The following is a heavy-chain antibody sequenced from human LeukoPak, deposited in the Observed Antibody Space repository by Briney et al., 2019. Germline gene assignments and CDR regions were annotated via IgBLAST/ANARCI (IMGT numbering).Heavy chain of an antibody. J-gene: IGHJ5*02. CDR2: IYYSGST. Sequence: PSETLSLTCTVSGGSISSSSYYWGWIRQPPGKGLEWIGSIYYSGSTYYNPSLKSRVTISVDTSKNQFSLKLSSVTAADTAVYYCARPHGATVTTENWFDPWGQGTLVTVSS. V-gene: IGHV4-39*07. CDR1: GGSISSSSYY. CDR3: ARPHGATVTTENWFDP. D-gene: IGHD4-17*01.